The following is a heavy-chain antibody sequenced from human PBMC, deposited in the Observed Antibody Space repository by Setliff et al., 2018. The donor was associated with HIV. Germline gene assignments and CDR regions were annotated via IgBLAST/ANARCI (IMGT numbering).Heavy chain of an antibody. Sequence: SETLSLTCAVSGDSIGTYSWHWLRQPPGKGLEWIGYIYGSGGTGYNLSLTSRVTMSTDTPNNRFALKLTSVTAADTAVYYCAKRAVQDGTVTSSNWFESWGQGTLVTVSS. CDR3: AKRAVQDGTVTSSNWFES. V-gene: IGHV4-4*09. J-gene: IGHJ5*01. CDR2: IYGSGGT. CDR1: GDSIGTYS. D-gene: IGHD1-7*01.